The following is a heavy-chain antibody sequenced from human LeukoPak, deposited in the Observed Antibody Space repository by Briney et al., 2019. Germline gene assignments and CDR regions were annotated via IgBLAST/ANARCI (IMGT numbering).Heavy chain of an antibody. V-gene: IGHV3-23*01. J-gene: IGHJ4*02. CDR2: ISGSGGST. CDR1: GFTFSSYA. Sequence: RPGGSLRLSCAASGFTFSSYAMSWVRQAPGKGVEWVSAISGSGGSTYYADSVKGRFTISRDNSKNTLYLQMNSLRAEDTAVYYCAKVSGRLAVAGTIDYWGRGTLVTVSS. CDR3: AKVSGRLAVAGTIDY. D-gene: IGHD6-19*01.